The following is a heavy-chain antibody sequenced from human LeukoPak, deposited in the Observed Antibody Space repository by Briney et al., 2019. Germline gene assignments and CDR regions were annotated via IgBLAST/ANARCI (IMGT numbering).Heavy chain of an antibody. Sequence: ASVKVSCKASGYTFTGHFIHWVRQAPGQGLEWMGWISAYNGNTNYAQKLQGRVTMTTDTSTSTAYMELRSLRSDDTAVYYCARIGSSWSALDYWGQGTLVTVSS. CDR2: ISAYNGNT. CDR3: ARIGSSWSALDY. CDR1: GYTFTGHF. V-gene: IGHV1-18*04. J-gene: IGHJ4*02. D-gene: IGHD6-13*01.